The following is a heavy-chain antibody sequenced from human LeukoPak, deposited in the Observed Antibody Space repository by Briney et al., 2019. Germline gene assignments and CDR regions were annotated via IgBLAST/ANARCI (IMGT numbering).Heavy chain of an antibody. CDR2: ICGSGGST. CDR3: AKWSGGSLNFDY. V-gene: IGHV3-23*01. CDR1: GFTFSSYA. J-gene: IGHJ4*02. D-gene: IGHD2-15*01. Sequence: GGSLRLSCAASGFTFSSYAMSWVRQAPGKGLEWVSAICGSGGSTYYADSVKGRFTISRDNSKNTLYLQMNSLRAEDTAVYYCAKWSGGSLNFDYWGQGTLVTVSS.